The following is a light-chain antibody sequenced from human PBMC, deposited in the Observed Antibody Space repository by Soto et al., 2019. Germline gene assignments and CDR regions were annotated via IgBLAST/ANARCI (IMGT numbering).Light chain of an antibody. CDR3: QKYVRAPFS. J-gene: IGKJ3*01. Sequence: DNKIRQSPSSLSAYLGDRVTITCRASQGISNYLAWYQQKPGRLPKLLLFGASTLQSGVPARFSGSGSGTRFTFAVSAFLPEGVATLTCQKYVRAPFSSGAGTKVDIK. CDR1: QGISNY. CDR2: GAS. V-gene: IGKV1-27*01.